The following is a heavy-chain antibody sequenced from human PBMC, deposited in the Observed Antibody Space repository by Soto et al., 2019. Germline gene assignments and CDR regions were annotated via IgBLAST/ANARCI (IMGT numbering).Heavy chain of an antibody. CDR3: ARYCSSTSCPYYYYYGMDV. Sequence: SVKVSCKASGYTFTSYGISWVRQAPGQGLEWMGGIIPIFGTANYAQKFQGRVTITADESTSTAYMELSSLRSEDTAVYYCARYCSSTSCPYYYYYGMDVWGQGTTVTVSS. CDR1: GYTFTSYG. D-gene: IGHD2-2*01. J-gene: IGHJ6*02. V-gene: IGHV1-69*13. CDR2: IIPIFGTA.